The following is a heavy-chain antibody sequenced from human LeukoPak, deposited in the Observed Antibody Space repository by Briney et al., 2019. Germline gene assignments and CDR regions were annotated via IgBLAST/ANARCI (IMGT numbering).Heavy chain of an antibody. CDR3: ARGATPRVGATSWFDP. J-gene: IGHJ5*02. CDR1: GYTFTGYY. V-gene: IGHV1-69*04. Sequence: ASVKVSCKASGYTFTGYYMHWVRQAPGQGLEWMGRIIPILGIANYAQKFQGRVTITADKSTSTAYMELSSLRSEDTAVYYCARGATPRVGATSWFDPWGQGTLVTVSS. CDR2: IIPILGIA. D-gene: IGHD1-26*01.